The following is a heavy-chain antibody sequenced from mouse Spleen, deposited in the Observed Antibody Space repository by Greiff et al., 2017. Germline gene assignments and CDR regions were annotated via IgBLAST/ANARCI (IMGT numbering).Heavy chain of an antibody. Sequence: VQLQQPGAELVMPGASVKMSCKASGYTFTDYWMHWVKQRPGQGLEWIGAIDTSDSYTSYNQKFKGKATLTVDESSSTAYMQLSSLTSEDSAVYYCARKGAFFDYWGQGTTLTVSS. CDR1: GYTFTDYW. CDR2: IDTSDSYT. CDR3: ARKGAFFDY. V-gene: IGHV1-69*01. J-gene: IGHJ2*01.